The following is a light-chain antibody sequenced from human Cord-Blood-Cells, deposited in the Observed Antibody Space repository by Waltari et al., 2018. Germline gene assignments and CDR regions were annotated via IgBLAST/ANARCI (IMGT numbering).Light chain of an antibody. CDR2: DAS. V-gene: IGKV3-11*01. Sequence: EIVLTQSPATLSLSPGERATPSCRASQSVSSYLAWYQQKPGQAPRLLIYDASNRATGIPARFSGSESGTDFTLTISSLEPEDFAVYYCQQRSNWPTLTFGGGTKVEIK. CDR3: QQRSNWPTLT. CDR1: QSVSSY. J-gene: IGKJ4*01.